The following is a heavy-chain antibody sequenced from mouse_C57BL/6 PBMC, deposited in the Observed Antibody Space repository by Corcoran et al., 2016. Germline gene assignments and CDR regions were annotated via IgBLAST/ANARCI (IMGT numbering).Heavy chain of an antibody. Sequence: EVQLQQSGPVLVKPGASVKMSCKASGYTFTDYYMNWVKQSHGKSLEWIGVINPYNGGTSYNQKFKGKATLTVDKSSSTAYMERNSLTSEDSAVYYWARELITTPLYYFDYWGQGTTLTVSS. CDR1: GYTFTDYY. D-gene: IGHD1-1*01. CDR3: ARELITTPLYYFDY. V-gene: IGHV1-19*01. CDR2: INPYNGGT. J-gene: IGHJ2*01.